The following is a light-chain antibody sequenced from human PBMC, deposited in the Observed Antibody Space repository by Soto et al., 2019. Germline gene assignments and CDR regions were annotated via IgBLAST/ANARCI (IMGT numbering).Light chain of an antibody. J-gene: IGLJ1*01. V-gene: IGLV2-14*01. CDR2: DVS. CDR3: SSYTSSSTLV. Sequence: SVLTQPASLSGSPGPSITISCPGTSSDVGGYNYVSWYQQHPGKAPKLMIYDVSNRPSGVSNRFSGSKSGNTASLTISGLQAEDEADYYCSSYTSSSTLVFGTGTKVTVL. CDR1: SSDVGGYNY.